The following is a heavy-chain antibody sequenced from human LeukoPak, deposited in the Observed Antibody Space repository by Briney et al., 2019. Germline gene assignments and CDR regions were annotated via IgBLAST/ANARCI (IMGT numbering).Heavy chain of an antibody. CDR1: GFTFSSYA. D-gene: IGHD4-17*01. V-gene: IGHV3-30-3*01. CDR3: ARDRVGDYGSYYYYGIDV. CDR2: ISYDGSNK. J-gene: IGHJ6*02. Sequence: QPGGSLRLSCAASGFTFSSYAMHWVRQAPGKGLEWVAVISYDGSNKYYADSVKGRFTISRDNSKNTLYLQMNSLRAEDTAVYYCARDRVGDYGSYYYYGIDVWGQGTTVTVSS.